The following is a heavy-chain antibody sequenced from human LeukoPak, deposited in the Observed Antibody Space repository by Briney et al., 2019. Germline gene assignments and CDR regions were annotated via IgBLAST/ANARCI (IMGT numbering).Heavy chain of an antibody. CDR1: GGSVSSGSYY. CDR3: ARTYYYDSSGYPFDY. D-gene: IGHD3-22*01. CDR2: IYYSGST. J-gene: IGHJ4*02. V-gene: IGHV4-31*03. Sequence: PSETLSLTCTVSGGSVSSGSYYWSWIRQPPGKGLEWIGYIYYSGSTYYNPSLKSRVTISVDTSKNQFSLKLSSVTAADTAVYYCARTYYYDSSGYPFDYWGQGTLVTVSS.